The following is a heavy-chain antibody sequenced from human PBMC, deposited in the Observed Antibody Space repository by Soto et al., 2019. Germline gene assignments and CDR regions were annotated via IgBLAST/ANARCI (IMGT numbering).Heavy chain of an antibody. CDR1: GGSISSGGYY. CDR2: IYYSGST. J-gene: IGHJ6*03. D-gene: IGHD3-10*01. CDR3: ARDLSGITMVRGVTGPYYYYMDV. V-gene: IGHV4-31*03. Sequence: SETLSLTCTVSGGSISSGGYYWSWIRQHPGKGLEWIGYIYYSGSTYYNPSLKSRVTISVDTSKNQFSLKLSSVTAADTAVYYCARDLSGITMVRGVTGPYYYYMDVWGKGTTVTVSS.